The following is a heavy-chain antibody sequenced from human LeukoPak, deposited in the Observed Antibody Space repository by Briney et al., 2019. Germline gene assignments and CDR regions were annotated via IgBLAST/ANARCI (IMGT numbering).Heavy chain of an antibody. Sequence: GGSLRLSCAASGFTFSSYAMHWVRQAPGKGLKWVAVISYDGSNKYYADSVKGRFTISRDNSKNTLYLQMSSLRAEDTAVYYCARVPGSGSYYYYYMDVWGKGTTVTISS. D-gene: IGHD3-10*01. CDR3: ARVPGSGSYYYYYMDV. CDR1: GFTFSSYA. J-gene: IGHJ6*03. V-gene: IGHV3-30*04. CDR2: ISYDGSNK.